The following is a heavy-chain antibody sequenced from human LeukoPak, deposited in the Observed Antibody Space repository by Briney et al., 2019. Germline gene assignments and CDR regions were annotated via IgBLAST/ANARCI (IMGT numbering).Heavy chain of an antibody. V-gene: IGHV1-8*01. CDR3: ARGGRGSTSLDWFDP. Sequence: ASVKVSCKASGYTFTSYDINWVRQATGQGLEWMGWMNPNSGNTGYAQKFQGRVTMTRNTSKSTAYMELSSLRSEDTAVYYCARGGRGSTSLDWFDPWGQGTLVTVSS. CDR1: GYTFTSYD. CDR2: MNPNSGNT. D-gene: IGHD2-2*01. J-gene: IGHJ5*02.